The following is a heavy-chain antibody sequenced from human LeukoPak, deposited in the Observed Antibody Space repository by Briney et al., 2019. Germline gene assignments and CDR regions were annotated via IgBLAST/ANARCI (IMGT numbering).Heavy chain of an antibody. CDR3: ARGGPKDGMDV. CDR2: IYHSGST. V-gene: IGHV4-39*07. CDR1: GGSISSSSFY. J-gene: IGHJ6*02. Sequence: SETLSLTCTVSGGSISSSSFYWGWIRQPPGKGLEWIGEIYHSGSTNYNPSLKSRVTISVDKSKNQFSLKLSSVTAADTAVYYCARGGPKDGMDVWGQGTTVTVSS.